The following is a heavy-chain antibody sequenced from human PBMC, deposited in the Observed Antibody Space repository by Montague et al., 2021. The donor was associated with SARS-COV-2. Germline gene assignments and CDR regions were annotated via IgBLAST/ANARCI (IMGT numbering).Heavy chain of an antibody. J-gene: IGHJ6*03. CDR1: GGSFSGHS. CDR2: VSESGSI. CDR3: ARGRTGAEPATALGFGFFYSYYMDV. V-gene: IGHV4-34*01. D-gene: IGHD1-26*01. Sequence: SETLSLTCAVYGGSFSGHSWSWVRQPPGKGLEWIGEVSESGSINYNPSLKNRVTISVATSTNQYSLKLSSLTAADTAVYFCARGRTGAEPATALGFGFFYSYYMDVWGKGTTVIVSS.